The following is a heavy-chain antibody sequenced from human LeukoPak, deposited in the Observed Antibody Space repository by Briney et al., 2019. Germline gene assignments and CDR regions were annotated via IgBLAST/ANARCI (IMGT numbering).Heavy chain of an antibody. V-gene: IGHV3-13*01. CDR2: IGTASDT. J-gene: IGHJ6*03. CDR1: GFTFSSFD. Sequence: GGSLRLSCAASGFTFSSFDMHWVRPPTGQGLEWVSTIGTASDTYYPGSVEGRFTLSRDNAKNSLYLQMNSLTAGDRAVYYCARGPPRGKYYYMDVWGKGTTVTVSS. D-gene: IGHD1-1*01. CDR3: ARGPPRGKYYYMDV.